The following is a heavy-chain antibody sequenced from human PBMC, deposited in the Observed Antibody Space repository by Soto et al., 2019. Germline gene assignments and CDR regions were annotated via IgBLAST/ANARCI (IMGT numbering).Heavy chain of an antibody. CDR2: IFPSDSQV. D-gene: IGHD3-22*01. V-gene: IGHV5-51*01. CDR3: ARHAAGNISYYLDGYFDS. J-gene: IGHJ4*02. Sequence: GESLKISCKGSGYSFSNFWIGWVRQLPGRGLEWMGIIFPSDSQVKYSPSFQGQVTISADTSISTAYLQWDTLKASDSAMYYCARHAAGNISYYLDGYFDSWGQRPPVIVSS. CDR1: GYSFSNFW.